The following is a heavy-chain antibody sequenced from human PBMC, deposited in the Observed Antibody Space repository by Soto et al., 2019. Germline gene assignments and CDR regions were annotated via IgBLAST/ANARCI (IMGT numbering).Heavy chain of an antibody. Sequence: EVQLVESGGGLVQPGGSLRLSCAASGFTVSSNYMSWVRQAPGKGLEWVSVIYSVGSTYYADSVKGRFTISRDNSKNTLYLQMNSLRAEDTAVYYCAREVGGYEYYFDYWGQGTLVTVSS. CDR2: IYSVGST. V-gene: IGHV3-66*01. D-gene: IGHD5-12*01. J-gene: IGHJ4*02. CDR3: AREVGGYEYYFDY. CDR1: GFTVSSNY.